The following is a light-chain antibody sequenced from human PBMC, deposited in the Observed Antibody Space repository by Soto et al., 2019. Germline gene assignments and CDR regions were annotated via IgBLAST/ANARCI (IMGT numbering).Light chain of an antibody. J-gene: IGLJ1*01. Sequence: QSALTQPRSVSGSPGQSVTISCTGTSSDVGGYNYVSWYQQHPGKAPKLMIYDVSKRPSGVPDRFSGSRSGNTASLTISGLQAEDEADYYCSSYTDSSNYVFGTGTKVTVL. V-gene: IGLV2-11*01. CDR3: SSYTDSSNYV. CDR1: SSDVGGYNY. CDR2: DVS.